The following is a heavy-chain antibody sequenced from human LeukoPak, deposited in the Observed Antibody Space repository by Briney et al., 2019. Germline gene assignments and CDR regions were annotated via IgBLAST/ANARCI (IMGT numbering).Heavy chain of an antibody. J-gene: IGHJ4*02. Sequence: ASAKVSCKASGYTFTGYYIHWVRQAPGQGLEWMGWINSNSGGTNYAQKFQGRVTMTRDTSISTAYMELSRLRSDDTAVYYCARVQGYNEVYYFDYWGQGTLVTVSS. D-gene: IGHD5-24*01. CDR3: ARVQGYNEVYYFDY. CDR1: GYTFTGYY. V-gene: IGHV1-2*02. CDR2: INSNSGGT.